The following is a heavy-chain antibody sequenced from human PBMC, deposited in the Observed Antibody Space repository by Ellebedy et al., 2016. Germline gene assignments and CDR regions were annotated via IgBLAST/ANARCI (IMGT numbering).Heavy chain of an antibody. CDR3: AREIVVVPAAILTYHYYGMDV. D-gene: IGHD2-2*01. CDR1: GFIFSNYG. CDR2: IWYDGGTK. J-gene: IGHJ6*02. V-gene: IGHV3-33*01. Sequence: GGSLRLSCAASGFIFSNYGMHWVRQAPGQGLEWVAAIWYDGGTKYYTDSVKGRFTISRDNSKNTVYLEMNSLRVEDTAVYYCAREIVVVPAAILTYHYYGMDVWGQGTTVTVSS.